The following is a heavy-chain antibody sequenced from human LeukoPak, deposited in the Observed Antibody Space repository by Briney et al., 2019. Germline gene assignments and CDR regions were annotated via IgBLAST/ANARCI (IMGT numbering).Heavy chain of an antibody. CDR1: GGSISSSSYY. D-gene: IGHD5-24*01. V-gene: IGHV4-39*02. CDR2: IYYSGST. Sequence: PSETLSLTCTVSGGSISSSSYYWGWIRQPPGKGLEWIGSIYYSGSTYYNPSLKSRVTISVDTSKNQFSLKLSSVTAADTAVYYCARDRGRDGYYMDVWGKGTTVTISS. CDR3: ARDRGRDGYYMDV. J-gene: IGHJ6*03.